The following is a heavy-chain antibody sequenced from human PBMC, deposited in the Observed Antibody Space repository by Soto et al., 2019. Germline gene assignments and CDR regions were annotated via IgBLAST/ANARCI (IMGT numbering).Heavy chain of an antibody. V-gene: IGHV3-23*01. CDR3: AKTSAAVAGWGVDY. Sequence: EVQLLESGGGLVQPGGSLRLSCAASGFTFSSYAMSWVRQAPGKGLEWVSAISGSGGSTYYADSVKGRFTICRDNSKNALYLQLNSLGAEDTAVYDCAKTSAAVAGWGVDYWGQGTLVTVSS. CDR1: GFTFSSYA. CDR2: ISGSGGST. J-gene: IGHJ4*02. D-gene: IGHD6-19*01.